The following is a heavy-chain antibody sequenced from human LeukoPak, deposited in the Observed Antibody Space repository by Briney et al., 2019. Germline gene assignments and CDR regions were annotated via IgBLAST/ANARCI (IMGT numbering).Heavy chain of an antibody. CDR3: ARHDSTSDSLGYYYYGMDV. V-gene: IGHV5-51*01. J-gene: IGHJ6*02. Sequence: RGESLEISCKGSGYSFTDYWIGWVRQTPGQGLEWMGIIYPGDSDTRYSPSFQGQVTISADKSLSTAYLQWSSLKASDTAMYYCARHDSTSDSLGYYYYGMDVWGQGTTVTVSS. CDR1: GYSFTDYW. CDR2: IYPGDSDT. D-gene: IGHD3-22*01.